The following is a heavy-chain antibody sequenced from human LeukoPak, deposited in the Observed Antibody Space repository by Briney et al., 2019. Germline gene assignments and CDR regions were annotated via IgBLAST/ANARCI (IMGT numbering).Heavy chain of an antibody. CDR3: ARVEYYYDSSGYYSFDYFDY. D-gene: IGHD3-22*01. V-gene: IGHV4-38-2*01. CDR2: IYHSGST. CDR1: GYSISSGYY. J-gene: IGHJ4*02. Sequence: ASETLSLTCAVSGYSISSGYYWGWIRQPPGKGLEWIGSIYHSGSTYYNPSLKSRVTISVDTSKNQFSLKLSSVTAADTAVYYCARVEYYYDSSGYYSFDYFDYWGQGTLVTVSS.